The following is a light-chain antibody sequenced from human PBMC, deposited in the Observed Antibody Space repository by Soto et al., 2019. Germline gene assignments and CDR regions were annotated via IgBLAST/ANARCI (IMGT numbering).Light chain of an antibody. V-gene: IGKV3D-15*01. Sequence: IVMTKSRGTLSVSPWERATLYYRASQSISSNLAWYQQKPGQAPRLLIYGASYRATGIPARFSGGGSGTDFTLTISSLEPEDFAVYYCQHQNHGPITFGQGTRLEI. CDR2: GAS. CDR3: QHQNHGPIT. J-gene: IGKJ5*01. CDR1: QSISSN.